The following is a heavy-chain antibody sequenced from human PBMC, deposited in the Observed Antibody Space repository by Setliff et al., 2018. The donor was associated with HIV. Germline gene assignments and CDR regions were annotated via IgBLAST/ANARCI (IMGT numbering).Heavy chain of an antibody. D-gene: IGHD3-10*01. CDR3: ARGISADYYGSGSL. CDR2: VNAGNGNT. CDR1: GYTFTDYA. V-gene: IGHV1-3*01. Sequence: ASVKVSCKASGYTFTDYAIYWMRRAPGQRLEWLGWVNAGNGNTEYSQNFQGRVTISRDTSAGTAYMQMNSLRAEDTAVYYCARGISADYYGSGSLWGQGTLVTVSS. J-gene: IGHJ4*02.